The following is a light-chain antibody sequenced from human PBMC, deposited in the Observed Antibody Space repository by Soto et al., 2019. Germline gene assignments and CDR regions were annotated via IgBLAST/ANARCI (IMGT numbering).Light chain of an antibody. J-gene: IGKJ5*01. Sequence: EIVLTQSPATLSLSPGERANLSCRASQSIDRYLAWYRQIPGQAPRLLIYDASNRATGIPDRFSGGGSGTDFTLTISRLEPEDIAVFYCQQYAESPITFGQGTRLEIK. CDR1: QSIDRY. CDR2: DAS. V-gene: IGKV3-20*01. CDR3: QQYAESPIT.